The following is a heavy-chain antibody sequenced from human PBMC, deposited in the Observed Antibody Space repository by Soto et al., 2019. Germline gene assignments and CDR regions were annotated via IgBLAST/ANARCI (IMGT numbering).Heavy chain of an antibody. Sequence: ASVKVSWKVSGYTLTELSMHWVRQAPGQGLEWMGWINGYNGNTDYPQKLQGRVTMTTDTSTSTAYMELRSLRSDDTAVYYCAREGSAPYSYYGMDVWGQGTTVTVSS. D-gene: IGHD6-19*01. CDR3: AREGSAPYSYYGMDV. V-gene: IGHV1-18*01. CDR1: GYTLTELS. CDR2: INGYNGNT. J-gene: IGHJ6*02.